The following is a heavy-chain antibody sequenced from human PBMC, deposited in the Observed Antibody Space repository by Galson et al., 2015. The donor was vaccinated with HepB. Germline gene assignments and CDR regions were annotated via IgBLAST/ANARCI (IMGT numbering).Heavy chain of an antibody. CDR2: IRYDGSNK. J-gene: IGHJ4*02. CDR3: AKELTYYYGSGSY. D-gene: IGHD3-10*01. CDR1: GFTFSSYG. V-gene: IGHV3-30*02. Sequence: SLRLSCAASGFTFSSYGMHWVRQAPGKGLEWVAFIRYDGSNKYYADSVKGRFTISRDNSKNTLYLQMNSLRAEDTAVYYCAKELTYYYGSGSYWGQGTLVTVSS.